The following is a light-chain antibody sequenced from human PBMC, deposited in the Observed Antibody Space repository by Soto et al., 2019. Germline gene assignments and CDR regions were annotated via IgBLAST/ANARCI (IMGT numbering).Light chain of an antibody. J-gene: IGKJ1*01. Sequence: PGERVTLSCRASQSVSSSYLTWYQQKPGQAPRLLIYGASTRATGIPARFSGSGSGTDSTLTISSLQPEDFAVYYCQQDYNFTWTFGQGTKVEIK. CDR3: QQDYNFTWT. V-gene: IGKV3D-7*01. CDR2: GAS. CDR1: QSVSSSY.